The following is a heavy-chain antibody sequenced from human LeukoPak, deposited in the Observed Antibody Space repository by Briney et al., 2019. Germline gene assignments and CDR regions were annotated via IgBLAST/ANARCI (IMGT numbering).Heavy chain of an antibody. CDR3: ATSEDLWSGMDN. J-gene: IGHJ4*02. CDR2: ISSSSSYI. CDR1: GFTFSSSS. Sequence: GGSLRLSCAVSGFTFSSSSMNWVRQAPGKGLEWVSSISSSSSYIYYADSVKGRFTISRDNAKSSLYLQMDSLRADDTAVYYCATSEDLWSGMDNWGQGTLVTVSS. D-gene: IGHD3-3*01. V-gene: IGHV3-21*01.